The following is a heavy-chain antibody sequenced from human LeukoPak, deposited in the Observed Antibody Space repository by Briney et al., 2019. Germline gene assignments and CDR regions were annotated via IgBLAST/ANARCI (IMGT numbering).Heavy chain of an antibody. CDR1: GFTFSSYG. CDR3: ATDQYHLPDY. J-gene: IGHJ4*02. Sequence: GGSLRLSCAASGFTFSSYGMHWVRQAPGKGLEWVAIIWYDGSNKYYADSVKGRFTVSKDNSKNTLYLQMNSLRAEDTAVYYCATDQYHLPDYWGQGTLVTVSS. D-gene: IGHD2-2*01. V-gene: IGHV3-33*01. CDR2: IWYDGSNK.